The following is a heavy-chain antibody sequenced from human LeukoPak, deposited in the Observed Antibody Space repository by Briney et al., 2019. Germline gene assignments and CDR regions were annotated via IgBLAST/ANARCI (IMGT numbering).Heavy chain of an antibody. CDR3: ARTTMVRGTYYMDV. Sequence: SETLSLTCTVSGGSISSSSYYWAWLRQPPGKGLEWIGYIYYSGYTNHNPSLKSRVTISVDTSKNQFSLKLSSVTAADTAVYYCARTTMVRGTYYMDVWGKGTTVTISS. V-gene: IGHV4-61*05. D-gene: IGHD3-10*01. J-gene: IGHJ6*03. CDR1: GGSISSSSYY. CDR2: IYYSGYT.